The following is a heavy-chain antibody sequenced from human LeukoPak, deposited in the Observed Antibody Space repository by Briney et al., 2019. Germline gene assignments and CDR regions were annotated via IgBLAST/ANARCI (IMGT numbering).Heavy chain of an antibody. D-gene: IGHD6-13*01. V-gene: IGHV4-34*01. CDR1: GGSFSGYY. CDR2: INHSGST. J-gene: IGHJ4*02. Sequence: SETLSLTCAVYGGSFSGYYWSWIRLPPGKGLEWIGEINHSGSTNYNPSLKSRVTISVDTSKNQFSLKLSSVTAADTAVYYCASVAARGVDYWGQGTLVTVSS. CDR3: ASVAARGVDY.